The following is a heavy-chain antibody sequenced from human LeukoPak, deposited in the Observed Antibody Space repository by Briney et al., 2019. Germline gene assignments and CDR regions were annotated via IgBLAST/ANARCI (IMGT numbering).Heavy chain of an antibody. CDR1: GFTFGDYA. CDR2: IRSKAYGGTT. D-gene: IGHD4-17*01. CDR3: TRTRAITVPYYFDY. V-gene: IGHV3-49*03. J-gene: IGHJ4*02. Sequence: GSLRLSCTASGFTFGDYAMSWFRQAPGKGLEWVGFIRSKAYGGTTEYAASVKGRFTISRDDSKSIAYLQMNSLKTAATAVYYCTRTRAITVPYYFDYWGQGTLVTVSS.